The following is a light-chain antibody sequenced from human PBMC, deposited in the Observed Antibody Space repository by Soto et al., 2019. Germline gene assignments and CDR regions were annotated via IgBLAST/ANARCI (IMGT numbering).Light chain of an antibody. CDR3: NSYTSSSTPYV. CDR2: DVS. Sequence: LTQPASLSGSPGQSMTISCSGTSSDVGGYNYVSWYQQHPGKAPKLMIYDVSNRPSGVSNRFSGSKSGNTASLTISGLQAEDEADYYCNSYTSSSTPYVFGTGTKVTVL. CDR1: SSDVGGYNY. V-gene: IGLV2-14*01. J-gene: IGLJ1*01.